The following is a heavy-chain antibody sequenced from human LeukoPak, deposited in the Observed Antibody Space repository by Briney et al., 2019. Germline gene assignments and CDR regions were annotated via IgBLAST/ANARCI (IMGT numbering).Heavy chain of an antibody. J-gene: IGHJ4*02. Sequence: GGSLRLSCAVSGFNFRDHWMDWVRQAPGKGLEWVGHVKNDGSESYYVDSLKGRFSISRDNTNNALYLQMNSLRVEDTAVYYCAKNNGWFHLAQWGQGTLVTVSS. CDR3: AKNNGWFHLAQ. CDR1: GFNFRDHW. D-gene: IGHD6-19*01. CDR2: VKNDGSES. V-gene: IGHV3-7*03.